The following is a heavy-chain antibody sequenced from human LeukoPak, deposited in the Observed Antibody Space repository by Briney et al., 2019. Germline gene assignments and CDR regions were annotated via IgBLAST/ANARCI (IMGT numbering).Heavy chain of an antibody. Sequence: ASVKVSCRASGYTFTGYYMHWVRQAPGQGLEWVGWINPKSGGTNYPQKFQGRVTMTRDTSITTAYMELSRLRSDDTAVYYCARVGSGNYYDSSGYLGRFDPWGQGTLVTVSS. V-gene: IGHV1-2*02. CDR2: INPKSGGT. CDR1: GYTFTGYY. J-gene: IGHJ5*02. D-gene: IGHD3-22*01. CDR3: ARVGSGNYYDSSGYLGRFDP.